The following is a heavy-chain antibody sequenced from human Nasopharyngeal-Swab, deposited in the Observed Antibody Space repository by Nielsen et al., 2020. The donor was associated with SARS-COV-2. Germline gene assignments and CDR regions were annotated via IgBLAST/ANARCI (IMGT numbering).Heavy chain of an antibody. CDR1: GYSFTSYC. CDR2: IYPGDSDT. Sequence: ESLKISCKGSGYSFTSYCIGWVRQMPGKGLEWMGIIYPGDSDTRYSPSFQGQVTISADKSISTAYLQWSRLKAADTAMYYCARLGGIVVVPAADGIDYWGQGTLVTVSS. D-gene: IGHD2-2*01. V-gene: IGHV5-51*01. CDR3: ARLGGIVVVPAADGIDY. J-gene: IGHJ4*02.